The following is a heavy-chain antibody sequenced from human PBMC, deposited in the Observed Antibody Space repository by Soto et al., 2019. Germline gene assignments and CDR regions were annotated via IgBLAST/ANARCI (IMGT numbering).Heavy chain of an antibody. V-gene: IGHV3-33*01. Sequence: PGGSLRLSCAASGFTFNNYGMHWVRQAPGKGLEWVAIIWHDGDTTYYADSVRGRFIISRDNSKNRLYLQMNSLRAEDTAVYYCESDVVGASEYYGLDVWGQGTPVTVSS. J-gene: IGHJ6*02. CDR2: IWHDGDTT. CDR3: ESDVVGASEYYGLDV. D-gene: IGHD2-15*01. CDR1: GFTFNNYG.